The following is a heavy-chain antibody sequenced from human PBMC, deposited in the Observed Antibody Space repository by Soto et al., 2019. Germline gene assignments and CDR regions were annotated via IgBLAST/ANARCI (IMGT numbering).Heavy chain of an antibody. D-gene: IGHD6-6*01. J-gene: IGHJ4*02. CDR2: ISWDGGST. V-gene: IGHV3-43*01. CDR3: AKDSIAYSSSYYFDY. Sequence: GGSLRLSCAASGFTFDDYTMHWVRQAPGKGLEWVSLISWDGGSTYYADSVKGRFTISRDNSKNSLYLQMNSLRTEDTALYYCAKDSIAYSSSYYFDYWGQGTLVTVSS. CDR1: GFTFDDYT.